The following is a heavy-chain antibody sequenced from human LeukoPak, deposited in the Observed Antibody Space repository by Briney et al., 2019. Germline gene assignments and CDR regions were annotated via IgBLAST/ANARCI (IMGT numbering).Heavy chain of an antibody. J-gene: IGHJ4*02. CDR2: INTNRGGT. V-gene: IGHV1-2*02. CDR1: GYTLTCYY. CDR3: TREYYDRSGYLYNENFDY. Sequence: ASVTVSFKSSGYTLTCYYLHWVRQAPGQGLEWMGWINTNRGGTNYAQKFQGRVTMTRDTSISTANVELSRLRSNDTAVYYCTREYYDRSGYLYNENFDYWGQGTLVTVSS. D-gene: IGHD3-22*01.